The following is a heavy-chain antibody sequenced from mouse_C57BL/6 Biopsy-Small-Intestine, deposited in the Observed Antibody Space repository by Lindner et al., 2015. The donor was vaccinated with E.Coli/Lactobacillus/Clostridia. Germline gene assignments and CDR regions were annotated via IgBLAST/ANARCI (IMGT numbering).Heavy chain of an antibody. CDR3: AGYFSNFLSYWYFDV. D-gene: IGHD2-5*01. CDR2: ILPGSGST. CDR1: GNTFTGYW. J-gene: IGHJ1*03. V-gene: IGHV1-9*01. Sequence: VQLQESGAELMKPGASVRLSCKATGNTFTGYWIEWVKQRPGHGLEWIGEILPGSGSTNYNEKFKGKATFTADTSSNTAYMQLSSLTTEDSAIYYCAGYFSNFLSYWYFDVWGIGATVTVSS.